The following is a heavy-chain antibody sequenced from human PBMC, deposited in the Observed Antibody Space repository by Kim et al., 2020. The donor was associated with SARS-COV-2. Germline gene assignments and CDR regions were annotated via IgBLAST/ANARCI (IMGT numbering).Heavy chain of an antibody. CDR2: ISSNGGST. V-gene: IGHV3-64*01. D-gene: IGHD3-22*01. Sequence: GGSLRLSCAASGFTFSSYAMHWVRQAPGKGLEYVSAISSNGGSTYYANSVKGRFTISRDNSKNTLYLQMGSLRAEDMAVYYCARQRGDSSGYYSGDAFD. CDR1: GFTFSSYA. CDR3: ARQRGDSSGYYSGDAFD. J-gene: IGHJ3*02.